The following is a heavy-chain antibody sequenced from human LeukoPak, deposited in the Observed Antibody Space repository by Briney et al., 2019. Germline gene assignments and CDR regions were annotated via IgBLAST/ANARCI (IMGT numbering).Heavy chain of an antibody. CDR2: INPSSGGT. Sequence: ASVKVSCKAAGYTFTGYYMHWLRQAPGQGLEWMGRINPSSGGTDYAQKFQGRVTMTRDTSLSTAFMELSRLRSDDTAVYNCARGKSYYFDYWGQGTLVTVSS. CDR1: GYTFTGYY. J-gene: IGHJ4*02. V-gene: IGHV1-2*06. CDR3: ARGKSYYFDY.